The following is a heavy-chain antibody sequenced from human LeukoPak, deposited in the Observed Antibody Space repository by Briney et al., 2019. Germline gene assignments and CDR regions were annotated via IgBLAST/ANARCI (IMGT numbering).Heavy chain of an antibody. V-gene: IGHV3-30*03. CDR3: ARAAYSSTWYSRYFDL. CDR2: ISYDGLNK. D-gene: IGHD6-13*01. CDR1: GITISNYG. J-gene: IGHJ2*01. Sequence: PGGSLRLSCAASGITISNYGVHWVRQAPGKGLEWLAVISYDGLNKNYADSVKGRFSISRDNSKNTLYLQMSSLRAGDTAVYYCARAAYSSTWYSRYFDLWGRGTLVTVSS.